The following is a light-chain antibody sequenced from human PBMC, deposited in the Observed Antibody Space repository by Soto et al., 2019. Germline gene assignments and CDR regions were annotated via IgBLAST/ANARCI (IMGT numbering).Light chain of an antibody. CDR1: QRISTN. J-gene: IGKJ2*01. CDR3: QQYNNWSPAYT. Sequence: EIVMTQSPATLSASPGESATLSCRASQRISTNLAWYQQTGGQPPRLLIYGASTRATGITQRFSGSGSGTDFTLTISSLQSEDFAVYYCQQYNNWSPAYTFGQGTRVESK. V-gene: IGKV3-15*01. CDR2: GAS.